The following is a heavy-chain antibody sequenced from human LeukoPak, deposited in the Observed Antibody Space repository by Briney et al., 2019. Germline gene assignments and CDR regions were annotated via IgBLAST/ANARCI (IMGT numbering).Heavy chain of an antibody. CDR3: ARGRPHGNDY. Sequence: GGSLRLSCTASGFSFSSYGIHWVRQAPGKGLEWVAVISYDGSNTYYADSVKGRFTISRDNSKNTLYLQMNSLRSEDTAVYYCARGRPHGNDYWGQGTLVTVSS. J-gene: IGHJ4*02. CDR1: GFSFSSYG. CDR2: ISYDGSNT. V-gene: IGHV3-30*03. D-gene: IGHD4-23*01.